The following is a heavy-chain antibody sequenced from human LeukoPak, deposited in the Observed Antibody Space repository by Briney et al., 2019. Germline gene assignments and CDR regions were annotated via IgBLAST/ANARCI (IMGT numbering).Heavy chain of an antibody. CDR3: ARDGAYSTIFY. V-gene: IGHV3-74*01. J-gene: IGHJ4*01. D-gene: IGHD3-3*01. CDR1: GFTFSNAW. CDR2: INSDESST. Sequence: GGSLRLSCAASGFTFSNAWMNWVRQAPGKGLVWVSRINSDESSTSYADSVKGRFTISRDNAKNTLYLQMNSLRAEDTAVYYCARDGAYSTIFYWGQGTLVTVSS.